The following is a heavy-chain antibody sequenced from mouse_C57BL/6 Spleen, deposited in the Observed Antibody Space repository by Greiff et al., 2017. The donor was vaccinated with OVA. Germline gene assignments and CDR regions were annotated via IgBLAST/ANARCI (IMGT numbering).Heavy chain of an antibody. CDR2: IDPSDSET. CDR3: ARDYGSFYAMDY. Sequence: QVHVKQSGAELVRPGSSVKLSCKASGYTFTSYWMHWVKQRPIQGLEWIGNIDPSDSETHYNQKFKDKATLTADKSSSTAYMQLSSLTYEDSAVYYCARDYGSFYAMDYWGQGTSVTVSS. CDR1: GYTFTSYW. J-gene: IGHJ4*01. V-gene: IGHV1-52*01. D-gene: IGHD1-1*01.